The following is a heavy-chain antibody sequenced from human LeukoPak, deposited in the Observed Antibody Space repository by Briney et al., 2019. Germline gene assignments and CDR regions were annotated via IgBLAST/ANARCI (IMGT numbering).Heavy chain of an antibody. CDR2: INPSGGST. CDR3: AKGRYYDTLTGYFYFDY. J-gene: IGHJ4*02. Sequence: ASVKVSCKASGYTFTSYYMHWVRQAPGQGLEWMGIINPSGGSTSYAQKFQGRVTMTRDTSTSTVYMELSSLRSEDTAVYYCAKGRYYDTLTGYFYFDYWGQGTLVTVSS. D-gene: IGHD3-9*01. CDR1: GYTFTSYY. V-gene: IGHV1-46*01.